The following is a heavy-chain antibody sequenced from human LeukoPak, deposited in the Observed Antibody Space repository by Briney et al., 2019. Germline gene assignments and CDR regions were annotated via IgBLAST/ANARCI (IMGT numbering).Heavy chain of an antibody. CDR1: GFTFSGYA. D-gene: IGHD2-2*02. V-gene: IGHV3-23*01. J-gene: IGHJ5*02. CDR2: ISGSDDRR. Sequence: GGSLRLSCAASGFTFSGYAMSWVRQAPGKGLEWVSGISGSDDRRYYADSVKGRFIISRDNSKNTLYLQMLGPRAEDTAVYYCAKDRYQLPYGWFDPWGQGTLVTVSS. CDR3: AKDRYQLPYGWFDP.